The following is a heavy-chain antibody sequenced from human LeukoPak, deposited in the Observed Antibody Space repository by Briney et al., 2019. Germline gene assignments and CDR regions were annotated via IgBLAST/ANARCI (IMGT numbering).Heavy chain of an antibody. CDR2: IYYSGST. V-gene: IGHV4-59*01. CDR1: GGSISNYY. D-gene: IGHD3-3*01. Sequence: PSETLSLTCTVSGGSISNYYWSWIRQPPGKGLEWIAYIYYSGSTNYNPSLKSRVTISVYTSKNQFSLKLSSVTAADTAVYYCARAYDFWSGYYFDYWGQGTLVTVSS. J-gene: IGHJ4*02. CDR3: ARAYDFWSGYYFDY.